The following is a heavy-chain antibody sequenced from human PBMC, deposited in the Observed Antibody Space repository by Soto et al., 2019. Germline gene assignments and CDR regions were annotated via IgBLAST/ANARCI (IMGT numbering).Heavy chain of an antibody. CDR1: GGTVASSHW. V-gene: IGHV4-4*02. J-gene: IGHJ5*02. CDR3: AREIVTAGGNNYFDP. Sequence: SETLSLTCGVSGGTVASSHWCSCVRQSPGGGLEWIGNVYHTGGTNFNPSLQSRVTISVDKSNNQFSLRLNSLTAADTAVYFCAREIVTAGGNNYFDPWGPGTLVTVSS. D-gene: IGHD2-21*02. CDR2: VYHTGGT.